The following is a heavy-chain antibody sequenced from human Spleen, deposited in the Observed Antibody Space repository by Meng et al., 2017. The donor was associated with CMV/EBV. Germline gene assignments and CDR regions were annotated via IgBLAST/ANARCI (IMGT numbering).Heavy chain of an antibody. CDR1: TCATYG. Sequence: TCATYGVTWVRQAHGQGLEWMGWISAYDGNTNYAQKLQGRVTMTTDTSTSTAYMELRSLRSDDTAAYYCARDAYCSGGSCYPNWFDPWGQGTLVTVSS. D-gene: IGHD2-15*01. CDR3: ARDAYCSGGSCYPNWFDP. V-gene: IGHV1-18*01. J-gene: IGHJ5*02. CDR2: ISAYDGNT.